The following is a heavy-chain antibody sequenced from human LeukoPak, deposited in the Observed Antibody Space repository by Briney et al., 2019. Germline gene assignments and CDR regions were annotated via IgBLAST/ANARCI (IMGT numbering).Heavy chain of an antibody. D-gene: IGHD6-13*01. CDR3: ATLVRYSSSWYTGLGYFDY. CDR1: GYTFTSYG. J-gene: IGHJ4*02. CDR2: ISAYNGNT. Sequence: LWASVKVSCKAPGYTFTSYGISWVRQAPGQGLEWMGWISAYNGNTNYAQKLQGRVTMTTDTSTSTAYMELRSLRSDDTAVYYCATLVRYSSSWYTGLGYFDYWGQGTLVTVSS. V-gene: IGHV1-18*01.